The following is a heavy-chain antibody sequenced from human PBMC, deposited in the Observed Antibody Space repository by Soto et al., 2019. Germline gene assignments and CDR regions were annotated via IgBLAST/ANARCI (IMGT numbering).Heavy chain of an antibody. CDR3: TRGYLSSTNCYANWFDP. J-gene: IGHJ5*02. D-gene: IGHD2-2*01. CDR2: IYSAGGT. V-gene: IGHV3-66*01. CDR1: GLTVSSSY. Sequence: EVQLVESGGGLVQPGGSLRLSCAASGLTVSSSYMSWVRQAPGKGLEWVSLIYSAGGTHYADSVKGRFTISRDNSKNTLYLQMNSLRAEDTAVYYCTRGYLSSTNCYANWFDPWGQGTLVTGSS.